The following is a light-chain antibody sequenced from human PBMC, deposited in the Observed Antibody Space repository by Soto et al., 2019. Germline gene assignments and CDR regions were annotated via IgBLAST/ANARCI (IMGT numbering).Light chain of an antibody. CDR3: QQLNDYPLT. CDR2: AAS. CDR1: QGVRGD. V-gene: IGKV1-9*01. Sequence: DIQLTQSPSFLSASVGDRITITCRASQGVRGDFAWYQQKPGRAPKLLISAASSLQSGVPSRFIGSGSGTEFTLTIRCLQPEDFATYYCQQLNDYPLTFGLGSKVEIK. J-gene: IGKJ4*01.